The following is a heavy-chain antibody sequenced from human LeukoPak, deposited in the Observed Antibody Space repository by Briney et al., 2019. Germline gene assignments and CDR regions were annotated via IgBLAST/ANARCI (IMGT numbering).Heavy chain of an antibody. V-gene: IGHV4-34*01. CDR2: INHSGST. Sequence: SETLSLTCAVYGGSFSGYYWSWIRQPPGKGLGWIGAINHSGSTNYNPSLKSRVTISVDTSKNQFSLKLSSVTAADTAVYYCARLTLTGSLNWGQGTLVTVFS. CDR1: GGSFSGYY. D-gene: IGHD7-27*01. CDR3: ARLTLTGSLN. J-gene: IGHJ4*02.